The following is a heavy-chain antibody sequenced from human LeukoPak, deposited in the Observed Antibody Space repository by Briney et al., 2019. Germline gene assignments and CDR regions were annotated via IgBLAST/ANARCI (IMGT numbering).Heavy chain of an antibody. CDR2: LSGSGGST. V-gene: IGHV3-23*01. D-gene: IGHD2-2*01. CDR3: AKARVLSRTSCPVDY. CDR1: GFTFSSYA. Sequence: GGSLRLSCAASGFTFSSYAMSWVRQAPGKGLEWVSTLSGSGGSTYYADSVKGRFTISRDNSKNTLYPQMDSLRAEDTAVYYCAKARVLSRTSCPVDYWGQGTLVTVSS. J-gene: IGHJ4*02.